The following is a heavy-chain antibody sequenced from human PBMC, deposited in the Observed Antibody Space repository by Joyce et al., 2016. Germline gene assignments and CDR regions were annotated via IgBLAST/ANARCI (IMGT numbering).Heavy chain of an antibody. D-gene: IGHD3-3*01. CDR3: ARAGITIFGIITGAMDV. V-gene: IGHV6-1*01. Sequence: QVQLHQSGPGLVKPSQTLSLTCAISVDSVSSNSAAWIWIRQAPSRGLEWLGKTSYRSKGYSDYAVSMKCRMTINSDTSKNQLSLHLNCVTPEDTAIYYCARAGITIFGIITGAMDVWGQGTTVTVSS. J-gene: IGHJ6*02. CDR2: TSYRSKGYS. CDR1: VDSVSSNSAA.